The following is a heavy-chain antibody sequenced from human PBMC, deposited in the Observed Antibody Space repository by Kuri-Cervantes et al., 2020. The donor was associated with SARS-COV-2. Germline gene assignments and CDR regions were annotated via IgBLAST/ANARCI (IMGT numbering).Heavy chain of an antibody. D-gene: IGHD6-19*01. CDR1: GGSISSYY. CDR2: IYYSGST. V-gene: IGHV4-59*01. J-gene: IGHJ4*02. CDR3: AREGGHSSGWMSHLDY. Sequence: GSLRLSCTVSGGSISSYYWSWIRQPPGKGLEWIGYIYYSGSTNYNPSLKSRVTISVDTSKNQFSLKLSSVTAADTAVYYCAREGGHSSGWMSHLDYWGQGTLVTVSS.